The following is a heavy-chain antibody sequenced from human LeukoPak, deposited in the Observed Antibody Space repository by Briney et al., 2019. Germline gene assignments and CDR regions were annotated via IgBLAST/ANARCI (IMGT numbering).Heavy chain of an antibody. CDR3: ASRYCTSTNCYAFDI. CDR2: ISSNGGST. J-gene: IGHJ3*02. V-gene: IGHV3-64*04. Sequence: GGSLRLSCSASGFTFSSYAMHWVRQAPGKGLEYVSAISSNGGSTYYADSVQGRFTISRGNAENSLFLQMNSLRAEDTAVYYCASRYCTSTNCYAFDIWGQGTMVTVSS. D-gene: IGHD2-2*01. CDR1: GFTFSSYA.